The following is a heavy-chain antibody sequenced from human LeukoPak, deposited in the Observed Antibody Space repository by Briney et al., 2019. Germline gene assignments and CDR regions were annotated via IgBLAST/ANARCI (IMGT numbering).Heavy chain of an antibody. V-gene: IGHV4-61*02. CDR2: IYTSGST. CDR3: ARAGGVQLWSLYYFDY. CDR1: GGSISSGSYY. D-gene: IGHD5-18*01. Sequence: PSETLSLTCTVSGGSISSGSYYWSWIRQPAGKGLEWIGRIYTSGSTNYNPSLKSRVTISVDTSKNQFSLKLSSVTAADTAMYYCARAGGVQLWSLYYFDYWGQGTLVTVSS. J-gene: IGHJ4*02.